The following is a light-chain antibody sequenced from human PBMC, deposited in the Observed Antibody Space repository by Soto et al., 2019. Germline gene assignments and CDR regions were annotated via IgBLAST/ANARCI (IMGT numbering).Light chain of an antibody. CDR1: QSVSSSY. CDR3: EQYDKSIT. J-gene: IGKJ4*01. Sequence: EIVLTQSPGTLSLSPGERATLSCRASQSVSSSYLAWYQQKPGQAPRLLIYGASSRATGIPDRFSGSGSVTDFTLTINRLEPEDFAVYYCEQYDKSITFGGGTKVEIK. V-gene: IGKV3-20*01. CDR2: GAS.